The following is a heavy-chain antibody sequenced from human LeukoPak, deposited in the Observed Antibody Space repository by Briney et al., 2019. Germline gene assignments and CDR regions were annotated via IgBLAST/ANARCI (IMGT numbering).Heavy chain of an antibody. CDR2: IIPIFGTA. Sequence: ASVKVSCKASGGTFSSYAISWVRQAPGQGLEWMGGIIPIFGTANYAQKFQGRVTITADKSTSTAYMELSSLRSEDTAVYYCARDRKAWVPAAPYYMDVWGKGTTVTVSS. CDR3: ARDRKAWVPAAPYYMDV. V-gene: IGHV1-69*06. D-gene: IGHD2-2*01. J-gene: IGHJ6*03. CDR1: GGTFSSYA.